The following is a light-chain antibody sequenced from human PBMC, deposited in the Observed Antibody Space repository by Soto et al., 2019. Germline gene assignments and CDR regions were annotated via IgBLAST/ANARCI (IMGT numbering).Light chain of an antibody. Sequence: EIVLTQSPATLSLSPGERATLSFSSSESVSSSSFAWDQQGRGQAPRLLIHDATSRAPGIPDRFSGSGSGTGFTLTISRLEAEDFAGYYCQQYGGSPRTFGQGTKVDIK. CDR3: QQYGGSPRT. J-gene: IGKJ1*01. V-gene: IGKV3-20*01. CDR1: ESVSSSS. CDR2: DAT.